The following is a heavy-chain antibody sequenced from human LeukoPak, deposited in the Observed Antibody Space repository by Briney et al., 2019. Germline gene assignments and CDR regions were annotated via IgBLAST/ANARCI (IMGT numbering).Heavy chain of an antibody. CDR3: AKVALYCSSTSCYDIGAMDV. CDR1: GFTFSSYG. D-gene: IGHD2-2*01. Sequence: GGSLRLSCAASGFTFSSYGMHWVRQAPGKGLEWVAVISYDGSNNYYADSVKGRFTISRDNSKNTLYLQMNSLRAEDTAVYYCAKVALYCSSTSCYDIGAMDVWGQGTTVTVSS. CDR2: ISYDGSNN. J-gene: IGHJ6*02. V-gene: IGHV3-30*18.